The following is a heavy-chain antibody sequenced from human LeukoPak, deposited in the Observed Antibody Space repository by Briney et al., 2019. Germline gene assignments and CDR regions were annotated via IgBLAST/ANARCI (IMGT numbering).Heavy chain of an antibody. J-gene: IGHJ3*02. CDR3: ARDRRITMVRGVNDASDI. D-gene: IGHD3-10*01. CDR1: GFTFSSYW. CDR2: IKQDGSEK. Sequence: GGSLRLSCAASGFTFSSYWMSWVRQAPGKGLEWVVNIKQDGSEKYYVDSVKGRFTISRENAKTSLYLKMNSLRAEDTAVYYCARDRRITMVRGVNDASDIWGQGTMVTVSS. V-gene: IGHV3-7*01.